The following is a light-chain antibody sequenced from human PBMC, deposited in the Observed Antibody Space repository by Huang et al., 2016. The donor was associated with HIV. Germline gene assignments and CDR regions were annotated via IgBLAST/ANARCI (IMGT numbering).Light chain of an antibody. V-gene: IGKV3-20*01. CDR1: HSVSSNY. Sequence: EVVLTQSPGTLSFSRGERATLPCRASHSVSSNYLAWYQQRPGQAPRLLIYGASSRATGIPDRFSGSGSGTDFTLTISRLEPEDCAVYYCQQYGNSPYTFGQGTKLEI. J-gene: IGKJ2*01. CDR2: GAS. CDR3: QQYGNSPYT.